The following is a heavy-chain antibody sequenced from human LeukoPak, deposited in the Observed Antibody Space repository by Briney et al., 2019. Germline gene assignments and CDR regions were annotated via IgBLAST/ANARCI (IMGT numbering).Heavy chain of an antibody. CDR1: GGSVSSGSYY. D-gene: IGHD3-22*01. CDR3: ARKYYYDSSGYYFDY. V-gene: IGHV4-61*01. Sequence: TSETLSLTCTVSGGSVSSGSYYWSWIRQPPGKGLEWIGYIYYSGSTNYNPSLKSRVTISVDTSKNQFSLKLSSVTAADTAVYYCARKYYYDSSGYYFDYWGQGTLVTVSS. CDR2: IYYSGST. J-gene: IGHJ4*02.